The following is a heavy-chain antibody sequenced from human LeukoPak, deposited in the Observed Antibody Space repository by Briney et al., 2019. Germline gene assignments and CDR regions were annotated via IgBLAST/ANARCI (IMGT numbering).Heavy chain of an antibody. Sequence: SETLALTCTVSGGSISSYYWTWIRQPPGKGLEWIGYIYYSGTTNYNPSLKSRVTISVDTSKNQFSLRLSSVTAADTAVYYCARQVTFGYAYAYYFDYWGQGTLVTVSS. CDR3: ARQVTFGYAYAYYFDY. D-gene: IGHD3-16*01. CDR2: IYYSGTT. J-gene: IGHJ4*02. V-gene: IGHV4-59*08. CDR1: GGSISSYY.